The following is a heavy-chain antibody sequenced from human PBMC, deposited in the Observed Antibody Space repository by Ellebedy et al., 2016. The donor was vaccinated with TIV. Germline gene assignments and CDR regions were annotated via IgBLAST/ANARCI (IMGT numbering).Heavy chain of an antibody. CDR1: GGSLTNHF. CDR2: IYYSGTT. V-gene: IGHV4-59*11. D-gene: IGHD6-13*01. J-gene: IGHJ2*01. CDR3: ARVAITAAVGGGFFDL. Sequence: MPSETLSLTCTVSGGSLTNHFWSWIRQPPGKGLGWIASIYYSGTTNYNPSLKSRVTISVDPSKHQISLTLMSSVSAADTAVYYCARVAITAAVGGGFFDLWGRGTLVTVSS.